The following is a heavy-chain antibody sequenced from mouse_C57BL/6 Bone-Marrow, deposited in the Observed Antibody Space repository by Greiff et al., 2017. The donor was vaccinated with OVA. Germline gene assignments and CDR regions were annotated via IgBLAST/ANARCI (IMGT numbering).Heavy chain of an antibody. V-gene: IGHV14-4*01. J-gene: IGHJ4*01. CDR3: TSIYYYGSSPHYYAMDY. CDR1: GFTIKDDY. CDR2: IDPENGDT. Sequence: EVQLQQSGAELVRPGASVKLSCTASGFTIKDDYMHWVKQRPEQGLEWIGWIDPENGDTEYASKFQGKATITADTSSNTAYLQLSSLTSEDTAVYYCTSIYYYGSSPHYYAMDYWGQGTSVTVSS. D-gene: IGHD1-1*01.